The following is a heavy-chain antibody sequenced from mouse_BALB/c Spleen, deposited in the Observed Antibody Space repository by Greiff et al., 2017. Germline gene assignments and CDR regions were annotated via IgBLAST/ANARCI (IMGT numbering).Heavy chain of an antibody. CDR3: NADYYDKKCAY. J-gene: IGHJ3*01. D-gene: IGHD1-1*01. V-gene: IGHV14-4*02. CDR2: IDPENGDT. CDR1: GFNIKDYY. Sequence: EVQLQQSGAELVRSGASVKLSCTASGFNIKDYYMHWVKQRPEQGLEWIGWIDPENGDTEYAPKFQGKATMTADTSSNTAYLQLSSLTSEDTAVYYCNADYYDKKCAYWGQGTLVTVSA.